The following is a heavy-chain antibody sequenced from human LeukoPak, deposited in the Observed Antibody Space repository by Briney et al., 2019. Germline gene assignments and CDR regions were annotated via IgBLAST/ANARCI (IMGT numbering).Heavy chain of an antibody. Sequence: GGSLRLSCAASGFTFSSYGMHWVRQAPGKGPEWVAFMRYDGSIEYYADSVKGRFTIPRDNSKNTLYLQMNSLRAEDTAVYYCAKDRLGYCSSTTCSLDYWGQGTLVTVSS. CDR3: AKDRLGYCSSTTCSLDY. J-gene: IGHJ4*02. CDR1: GFTFSSYG. CDR2: MRYDGSIE. V-gene: IGHV3-30*02. D-gene: IGHD2-2*01.